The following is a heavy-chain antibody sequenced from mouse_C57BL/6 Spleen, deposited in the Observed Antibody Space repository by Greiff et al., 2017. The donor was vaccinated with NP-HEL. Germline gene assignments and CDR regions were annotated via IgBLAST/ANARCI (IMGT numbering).Heavy chain of an antibody. D-gene: IGHD3-2*02. V-gene: IGHV1-69*01. Sequence: QVQLQQSGAELVMPGASVKLSCKASGYTFTSYWMHWVKQRPGQGLEWIGEIDPSDSYTNYNQKFKGKSTLTVDKSSSTAYMQLSSLTSEDSAVYYCARKAQAQYYYAMDYWGQGTSVTVSS. CDR1: GYTFTSYW. CDR2: IDPSDSYT. J-gene: IGHJ4*01. CDR3: ARKAQAQYYYAMDY.